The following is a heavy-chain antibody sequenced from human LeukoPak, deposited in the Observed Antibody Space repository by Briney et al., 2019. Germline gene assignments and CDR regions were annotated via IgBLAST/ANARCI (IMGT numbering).Heavy chain of an antibody. D-gene: IGHD1-26*01. CDR2: ISSDGGST. CDR3: ARGRQGAKTRYFDL. V-gene: IGHV3-64*01. J-gene: IGHJ2*01. Sequence: GGSLRLSCAASGIIFSIYAMHWVRQGPGKGLECISTISSDGGSTYYANSVKGIFTISRDNSKNTLYLQMGSLRAEDMAVYYCARGRQGAKTRYFDLWGRGTRVTVSS. CDR1: GIIFSIYA.